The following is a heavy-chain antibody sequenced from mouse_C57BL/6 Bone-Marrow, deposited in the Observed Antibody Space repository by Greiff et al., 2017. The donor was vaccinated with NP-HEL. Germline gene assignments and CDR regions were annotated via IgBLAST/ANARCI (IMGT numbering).Heavy chain of an antibody. V-gene: IGHV5-17*01. CDR2: ISSGSSTI. Sequence: EVKVEESGGGLVKPGGSLKLSCAASGFTFSDYGMHWVRQAPEKGLEWVAYISSGSSTIYYADTVKGRFTISRDNAKNTLFLQMTSLRSEDTAMYYCARPGGVAWFAYWGQGTLVTVSA. J-gene: IGHJ3*01. CDR1: GFTFSDYG. CDR3: ARPGGVAWFAY.